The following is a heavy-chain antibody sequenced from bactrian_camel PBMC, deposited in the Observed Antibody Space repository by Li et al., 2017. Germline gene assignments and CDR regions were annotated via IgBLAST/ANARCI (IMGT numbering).Heavy chain of an antibody. CDR1: GSIKRGSLC. J-gene: IGHJ4*01. CDR3: GGGWHTIY. CDR2: IDSDTVTT. D-gene: IGHD2*01. Sequence: HVQLVESGGGSVQTGGSLRLSCTVNGSIKRGSLCMGWFRQVPGKEREGVAAIDSDTVTTRYADSVKGRFAISRDNAKSTVYLYMNNLQSEDTARYYCGGGWHTIYWSQGTQVTVS. V-gene: IGHV3S1*01.